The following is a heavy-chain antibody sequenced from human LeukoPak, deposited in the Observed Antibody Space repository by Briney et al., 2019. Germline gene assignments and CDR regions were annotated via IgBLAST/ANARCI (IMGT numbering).Heavy chain of an antibody. J-gene: IGHJ1*01. V-gene: IGHV3-23*01. D-gene: IGHD2-15*01. Sequence: GGSLRLSCAASGFTFPDAWMNWVRQAPGKGLEWVSAINNDGDSTYSADSVKGRFTVSRDNSKNTLYLQMNSLRAEDAAVYYCAQQVGYCSSGNCYFTYWGQGTLVTVSS. CDR2: INNDGDST. CDR3: AQQVGYCSSGNCYFTY. CDR1: GFTFPDAW.